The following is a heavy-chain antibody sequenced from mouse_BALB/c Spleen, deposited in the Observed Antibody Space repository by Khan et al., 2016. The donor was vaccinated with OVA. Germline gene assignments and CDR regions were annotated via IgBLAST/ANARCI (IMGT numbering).Heavy chain of an antibody. CDR1: GFNIKDTY. CDR3: ATRYGSPFTY. D-gene: IGHD1-1*02. CDR2: IDPANGDT. V-gene: IGHV14-3*02. Sequence: VQLQQSGTELIKPGASVKLSCTASGFNIKDTYIHWVKERPEQGPEWIGRIDPANGDTKYDPKFQGKATITADTSSNTAYLQLSSLTSEDTAVYYCATRYGSPFTYWGQGTLVTVSA. J-gene: IGHJ3*01.